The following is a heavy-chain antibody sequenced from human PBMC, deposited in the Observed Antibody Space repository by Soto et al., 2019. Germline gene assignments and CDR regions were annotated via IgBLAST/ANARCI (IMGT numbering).Heavy chain of an antibody. D-gene: IGHD2-15*01. CDR3: AKSSGVTYSASDY. V-gene: IGHV3-23*01. J-gene: IGHJ4*02. Sequence: GGSLRLSCAASGFTFSNYAISWVRQAPGKGLEWVSAISGSGNRTYYADSVKGRFTISRDSSKNKLYLQMNSLRAEDTAVYYCAKSSGVTYSASDYWGQGTLVTVSS. CDR1: GFTFSNYA. CDR2: ISGSGNRT.